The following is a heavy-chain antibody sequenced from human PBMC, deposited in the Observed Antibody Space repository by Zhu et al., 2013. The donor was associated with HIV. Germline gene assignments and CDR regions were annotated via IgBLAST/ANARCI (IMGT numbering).Heavy chain of an antibody. CDR1: GYTFTSYG. D-gene: IGHD2-2*01. V-gene: IGHV1-18*01. CDR3: ARSRDYCSSTSCYYYYGMDV. Sequence: QVQLVQSGAEVKKPGASVKVSCKASGYTFTSYGISWVRQAPGQGLEWMGWISAYNGNTNYAQKLQGRVTMTTDTSTSTAYMELRSLRSDDTAVYYCARSRDYCSSTSCYYYYGMDVWAEGTTVTVSS. CDR2: ISAYNGNT. J-gene: IGHJ6*04.